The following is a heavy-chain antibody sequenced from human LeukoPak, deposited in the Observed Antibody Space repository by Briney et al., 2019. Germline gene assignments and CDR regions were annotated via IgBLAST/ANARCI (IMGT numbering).Heavy chain of an antibody. J-gene: IGHJ4*02. Sequence: PSETLSLTCTVSGGSLGSYVWNWIRQPPGKGLEWIGYIFDSGTTKYNPSLKSRVTTSVDTPKNQFSLRLSSVTAADTAVYYCARSFSDSSRSDHWGQGTLVTVSS. CDR1: GGSLGSYV. CDR2: IFDSGTT. D-gene: IGHD6-6*01. V-gene: IGHV4-59*01. CDR3: ARSFSDSSRSDH.